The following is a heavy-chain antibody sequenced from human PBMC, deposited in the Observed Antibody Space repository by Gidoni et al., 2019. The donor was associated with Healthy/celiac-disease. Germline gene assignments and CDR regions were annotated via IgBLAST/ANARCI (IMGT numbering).Heavy chain of an antibody. J-gene: IGHJ4*02. D-gene: IGHD4-4*01. CDR2: IYYSGST. CDR1: GGSISSGGYY. Sequence: QVQLQASGPGLVKPSQTLSLPCTVSGGSISSGGYYWSWIRQHPGKGLEWIGYIYYSGSTYYNPSLKSRVTISVDTSKNQFSLKLSSVTAADTAVYYWARGAELQYRGLEFDYWGQGTLVTVSS. V-gene: IGHV4-31*03. CDR3: ARGAELQYRGLEFDY.